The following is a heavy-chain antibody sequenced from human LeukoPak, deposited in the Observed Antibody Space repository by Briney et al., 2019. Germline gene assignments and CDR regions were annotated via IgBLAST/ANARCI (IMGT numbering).Heavy chain of an antibody. J-gene: IGHJ4*02. D-gene: IGHD5-12*01. CDR1: GFTFSSYW. CDR2: ISSSGSTI. V-gene: IGHV3-48*04. CDR3: ALSGYSGYDYSDY. Sequence: GGSLRLSCAASGFTFSSYWMSWVRQAPGKGLEWVSYISSSGSTIYYADSVKGRFTISRDNSKNSLYLQMNSLRTEDTALYYCALSGYSGYDYSDYWGQGTLVTVSS.